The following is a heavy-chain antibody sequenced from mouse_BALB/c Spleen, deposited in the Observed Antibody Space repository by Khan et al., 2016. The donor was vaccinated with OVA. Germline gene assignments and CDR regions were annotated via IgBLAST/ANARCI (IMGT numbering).Heavy chain of an antibody. Sequence: EVQLQESGPGLVKPSQSLSLTCTVTGYSITSDYAWNWIRQFPGNKLEWMGYISYSGSSSYHPSLKSRISITRDKSTNQFFLQLNSMTTEDTATYYCARGRTYWGQGTSVTVSA. CDR1: GYSITSDYA. CDR3: ARGRTY. V-gene: IGHV3-2*02. J-gene: IGHJ4*01. CDR2: ISYSGSS.